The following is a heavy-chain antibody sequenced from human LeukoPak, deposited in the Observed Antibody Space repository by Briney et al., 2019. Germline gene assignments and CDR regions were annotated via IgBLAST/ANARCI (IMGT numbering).Heavy chain of an antibody. J-gene: IGHJ4*02. V-gene: IGHV4-59*12. CDR3: ARDRYYYDSSARYFDY. Sequence: PSETLSLTCSASGDSISIYYWSWIRQPPGKGLEWIGYIDHTGSTNYNPSLNSRVTISRDTSKSHFSLELSSVTAADTAVYYCARDRYYYDSSARYFDYWGQGTLVTVSS. CDR1: GDSISIYY. CDR2: IDHTGST. D-gene: IGHD3-22*01.